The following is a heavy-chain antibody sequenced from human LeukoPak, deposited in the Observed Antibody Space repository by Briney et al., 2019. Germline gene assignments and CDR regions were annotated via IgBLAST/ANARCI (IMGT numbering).Heavy chain of an antibody. J-gene: IGHJ4*02. Sequence: SETLSLTCTVSIGSITSHYCSWIRQPPGKGPEWIGYIFYTGSTNYNPSLRSRITMSVDTSKNQFSLRLNSLTAADTAVYFCARAHPAYSSSSGFDYWGQGTLVTVSS. CDR2: IFYTGST. V-gene: IGHV4-59*11. CDR1: IGSITSHY. CDR3: ARAHPAYSSSSGFDY. D-gene: IGHD6-6*01.